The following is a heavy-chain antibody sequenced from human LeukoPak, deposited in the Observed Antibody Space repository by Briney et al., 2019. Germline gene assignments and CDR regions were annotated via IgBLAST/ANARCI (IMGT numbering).Heavy chain of an antibody. D-gene: IGHD5-18*01. CDR1: GFTFSGCG. CDR2: IWYDGRDK. CDR3: AKDPYSYGSYFDF. Sequence: PGGSLRLSCAASGFTFSGCGMDWVRQAPGKGLEGVAFIWYDGRDKYYADSVKGQFTISRDNSKNTLYLQMNSLRAEDTAVYYCAKDPYSYGSYFDFWGQGTVVTVSS. V-gene: IGHV3-30*02. J-gene: IGHJ4*02.